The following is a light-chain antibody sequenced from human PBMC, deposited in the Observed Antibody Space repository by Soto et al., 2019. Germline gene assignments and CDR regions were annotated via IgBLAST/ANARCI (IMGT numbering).Light chain of an antibody. J-gene: IGKJ1*01. CDR3: QQYGRSPNWDRWT. CDR2: GAS. V-gene: IGKV3-20*01. CDR1: QSISSSN. Sequence: EIVLTQSPGTLSLSPGERATLSCRASQSISSSNLAWYQQKPGQAPRLLLYGASNRAAGIPERFSGSGSGTDFTLIISRMEPEDFVVYYCQQYGRSPNWDRWTFGHGTKVEV.